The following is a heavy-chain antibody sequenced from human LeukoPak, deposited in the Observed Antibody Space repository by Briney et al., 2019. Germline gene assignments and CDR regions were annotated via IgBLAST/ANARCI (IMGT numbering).Heavy chain of an antibody. CDR3: ARKKRYSSSWYELDWFDP. J-gene: IGHJ5*02. V-gene: IGHV4-38-2*01. CDR1: GYSISSGYY. Sequence: SETLSLTCAVSGYSISSGYYWGWIRQPPGKGLEWIGSIYHSGSTYYNPSLKSRVTISVDTSKNQFSLKLSSVTAADTAVYYCARKKRYSSSWYELDWFDPWGQGTLVTVSS. CDR2: IYHSGST. D-gene: IGHD6-13*01.